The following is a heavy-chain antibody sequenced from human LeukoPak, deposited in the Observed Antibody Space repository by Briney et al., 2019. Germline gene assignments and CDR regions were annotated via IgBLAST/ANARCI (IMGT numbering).Heavy chain of an antibody. J-gene: IGHJ4*02. Sequence: PSETLSLTCTVSGGSISSSSYYWGWIRQPPGKGLEWIGSIYYSGSTYYNPSLKSRVTISVDTSKNQFSLKLSSVTAADTAVYYCARGHHYYGSGSYFDYWGQGTLVTVSS. CDR2: IYYSGST. CDR3: ARGHHYYGSGSYFDY. V-gene: IGHV4-39*01. D-gene: IGHD3-10*01. CDR1: GGSISSSSYY.